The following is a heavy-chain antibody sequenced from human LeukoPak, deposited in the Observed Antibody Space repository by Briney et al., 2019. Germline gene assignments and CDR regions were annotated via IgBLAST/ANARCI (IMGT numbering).Heavy chain of an antibody. Sequence: PSETLSLTCTVSGGSISSGGYSWSWIRQHPGKGLEWIGYIYYSGNTYYNPSLKSRVTISVDTSKNQFSLKLSSVTAADTAVYYCAREVDHSFDYWGQGTLVTVSS. J-gene: IGHJ4*02. CDR3: AREVDHSFDY. CDR1: GGSISSGGYS. CDR2: IYYSGNT. V-gene: IGHV4-31*03.